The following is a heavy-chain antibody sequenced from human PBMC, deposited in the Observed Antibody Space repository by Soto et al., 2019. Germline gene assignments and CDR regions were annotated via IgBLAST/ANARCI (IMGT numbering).Heavy chain of an antibody. CDR1: GGSVNSGNYY. Sequence: QVQLQQWGAGLLKPSETLSLTCAVYGGSVNSGNYYWSWIRQPPGKGLEWIGEMSHSGGTHFNTSLKSRVTISVDTSKNQFSLKMSSVTAADTALYYCARVERGTATTVVDAFDIWGPGSLFTVSS. D-gene: IGHD1-1*01. V-gene: IGHV4-34*01. CDR2: MSHSGGT. CDR3: ARVERGTATTVVDAFDI. J-gene: IGHJ3*02.